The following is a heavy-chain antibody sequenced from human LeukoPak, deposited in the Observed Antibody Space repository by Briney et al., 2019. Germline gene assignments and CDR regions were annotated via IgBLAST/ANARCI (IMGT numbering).Heavy chain of an antibody. J-gene: IGHJ4*02. CDR2: INHSGST. CDR1: GGSFSGYY. V-gene: IGHV4-34*01. CDR3: ARLSGRDYYFDY. Sequence: SETLSLTCAVYGGSFSGYYWSWIRQPPGKGLEWIGEINHSGSTNYNPSLKSRVTISLDTSKNQFSLKLSSVTAADTAVYYCARLSGRDYYFDYWGQGTLVTVSS. D-gene: IGHD3-10*01.